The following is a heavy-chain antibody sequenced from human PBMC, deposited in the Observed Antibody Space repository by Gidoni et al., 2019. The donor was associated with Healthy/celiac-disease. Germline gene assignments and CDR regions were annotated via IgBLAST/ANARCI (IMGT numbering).Heavy chain of an antibody. CDR3: AKDLSPLYSSGWYEGYFDP. CDR2: ISGSGGST. V-gene: IGHV3-23*01. CDR1: GFTFSSYA. J-gene: IGHJ5*02. Sequence: EVQLLESGGGLVQPGGSLRLSCAASGFTFSSYAMSWVRQAPGKGLGWVSAISGSGGSTYYADSVKGRFTISRDNSKNTLYLQMNSLRAEDTAVYYCAKDLSPLYSSGWYEGYFDPWGQGTLVTVSS. D-gene: IGHD6-19*01.